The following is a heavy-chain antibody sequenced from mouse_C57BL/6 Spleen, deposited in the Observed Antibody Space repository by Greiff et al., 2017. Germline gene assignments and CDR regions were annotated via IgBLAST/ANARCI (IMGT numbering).Heavy chain of an antibody. V-gene: IGHV1-81*01. Sequence: VMLVESGAELARPGASVKLSCKASGYTFTSYGISWVKQRTGQGLEWIGEIYPRSGNTYYNEKFKGKATLTADKSSSTAYMELRSLTSEDSAVYFCARYTTVVYFDYWGQGTTLTVSS. D-gene: IGHD1-1*01. CDR3: ARYTTVVYFDY. CDR1: GYTFTSYG. J-gene: IGHJ2*01. CDR2: IYPRSGNT.